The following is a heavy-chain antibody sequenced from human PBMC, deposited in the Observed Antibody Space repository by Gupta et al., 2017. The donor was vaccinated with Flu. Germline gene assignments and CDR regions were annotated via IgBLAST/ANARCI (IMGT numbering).Heavy chain of an antibody. CDR3: ARVPIGATPEN. CDR1: GYTFTGNY. CDR2: IHPDTADT. J-gene: IGHJ4*02. Sequence: QVQLVQSGAEVKKPGASVKISCKASGYTFTGNYIHWLRQSHGQGLEWMVWIHPDTADTNSAQKLQGRFTMTRDTSISTAYLELTSLRADDTAVYYCARVPIGATPENWGQGTLVTVSS. V-gene: IGHV1-2*02. D-gene: IGHD2-15*01.